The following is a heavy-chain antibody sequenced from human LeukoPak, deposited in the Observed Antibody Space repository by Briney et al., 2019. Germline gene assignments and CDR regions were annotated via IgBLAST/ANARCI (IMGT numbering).Heavy chain of an antibody. CDR1: ASTFSAYS. V-gene: IGHV3-48*01. CDR3: ARDRLKSGSYYFDY. J-gene: IGHJ4*02. D-gene: IGHD1-26*01. CDR2: ISGRSSTI. Sequence: GRSLRLSCAASASTFSAYSMNSVRQPPGKGLEWVSYISGRSSTIYYADSVKGRFTISRDNAKSSMYLQMNSVRAEDTAVYYCARDRLKSGSYYFDYWGQGTLVTVSS.